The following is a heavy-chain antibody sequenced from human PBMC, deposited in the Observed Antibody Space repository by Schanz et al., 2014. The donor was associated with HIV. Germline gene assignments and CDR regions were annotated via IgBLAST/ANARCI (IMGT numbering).Heavy chain of an antibody. J-gene: IGHJ6*02. Sequence: QVQLVESGGGVVQPGRSLRLSCAASGFTFRSYGMHWVRQAPGKGLEWVAVISYDGRNKYYADSVKGRFTISRDNSKNTLYLQMNSLRPEDTAVYYCAKDQGYDFWSGYYNYYYMDVWGQGTTVTVSS. CDR3: AKDQGYDFWSGYYNYYYMDV. CDR1: GFTFRSYG. CDR2: ISYDGRNK. V-gene: IGHV3-30*18. D-gene: IGHD3-3*01.